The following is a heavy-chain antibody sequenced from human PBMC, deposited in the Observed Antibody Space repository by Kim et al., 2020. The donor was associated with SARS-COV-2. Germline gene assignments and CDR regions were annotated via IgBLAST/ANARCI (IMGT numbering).Heavy chain of an antibody. CDR1: GFIFSNFA. CDR3: ARSDCSRPDCKKIDY. Sequence: GGSLRLSCAASGFIFSNFAMHWFRQAPGKGLEWVAVISSDGSTDYYEESVKGRFTIARDNSRNTLYLQMNTLRPEDTAKYHCARSDCSRPDCKKIDYWGQGTLVTVSS. V-gene: IGHV3-30-3*01. CDR2: ISSDGSTD. J-gene: IGHJ4*01. D-gene: IGHD2-2*01.